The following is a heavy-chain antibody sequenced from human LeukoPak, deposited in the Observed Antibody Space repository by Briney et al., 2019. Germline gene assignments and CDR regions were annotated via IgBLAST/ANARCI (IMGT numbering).Heavy chain of an antibody. CDR2: IYSGGST. Sequence: GGSLRLSCAASGFPVSTNYMNWVRQAPGRGLEWVSVIYSGGSTYYVDSVKGRFTISRDNSKNTLHLLMNSLRAEDTAVYFCARSKPPAVKDYYGLDVWGQGTTVTVSS. V-gene: IGHV3-66*01. D-gene: IGHD6-13*01. CDR1: GFPVSTNY. J-gene: IGHJ6*02. CDR3: ARSKPPAVKDYYGLDV.